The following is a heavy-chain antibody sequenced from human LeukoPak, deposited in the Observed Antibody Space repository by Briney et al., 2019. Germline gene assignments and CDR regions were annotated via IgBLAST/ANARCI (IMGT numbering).Heavy chain of an antibody. Sequence: GGSLRLSCAASGFTFSTYAMNWVRQAPGKGLEWVAVISYDGSNKYYADSVKGRFTISRDNSKNTLYLQMNSLRAEDTAVYYCARDRRWIQLWLGPDYWGQGTLVTVSS. V-gene: IGHV3-30-3*01. D-gene: IGHD5-18*01. CDR2: ISYDGSNK. CDR3: ARDRRWIQLWLGPDY. J-gene: IGHJ4*02. CDR1: GFTFSTYA.